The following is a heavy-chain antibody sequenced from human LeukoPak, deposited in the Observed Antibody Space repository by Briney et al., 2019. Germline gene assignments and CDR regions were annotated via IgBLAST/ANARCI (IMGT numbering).Heavy chain of an antibody. D-gene: IGHD3-10*01. CDR2: INHSVST. CDR3: ARRGVAWKETYYYGSGSYYNI. CDR1: GGSFSGYY. J-gene: IGHJ3*02. V-gene: IGHV4-34*01. Sequence: SETLSPTCAVYGGSFSGYYWSWIRQPPGKGLEWIGEINHSVSTNSNPSLKSRATISVDTSKNQFSLKLSSVTAADTAVYYCARRGVAWKETYYYGSGSYYNIWGQGTMVTVSS.